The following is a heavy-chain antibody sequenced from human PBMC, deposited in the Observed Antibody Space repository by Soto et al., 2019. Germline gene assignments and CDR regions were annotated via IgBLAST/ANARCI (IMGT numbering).Heavy chain of an antibody. CDR2: IDTSSTKI. Sequence: ESGGDLVKPGGSLRLSCAASGYTFIDYYLSWIRQAPGKGLEWISYIDTSSTKIYYADSVRGRFTISRDNGKNSLFLEMNNLRVEDTAVYFCASHYDLWTGYLSPVDYWGRGTLVTVSS. D-gene: IGHD3-3*01. V-gene: IGHV3-11*01. CDR1: GYTFIDYY. CDR3: ASHYDLWTGYLSPVDY. J-gene: IGHJ4*02.